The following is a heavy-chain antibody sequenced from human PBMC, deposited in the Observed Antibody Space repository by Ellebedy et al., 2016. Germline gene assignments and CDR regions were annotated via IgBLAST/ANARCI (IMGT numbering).Heavy chain of an antibody. V-gene: IGHV3-23*01. CDR2: ISGSGGST. J-gene: IGHJ4*02. Sequence: GESLKISCAASGFTFSSYAMSWVRQAPGKGLEWVSAISGSGGSTYYADSVKGRFTISRDNAKNSLYLQMNSLRDEDTAVYYCARDRKDIVVVPAAIGFDYWGQGTLVTVSS. CDR1: GFTFSSYA. D-gene: IGHD2-2*02. CDR3: ARDRKDIVVVPAAIGFDY.